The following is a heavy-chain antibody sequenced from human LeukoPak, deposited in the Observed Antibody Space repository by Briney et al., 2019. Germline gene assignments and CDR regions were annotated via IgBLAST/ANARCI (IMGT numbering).Heavy chain of an antibody. V-gene: IGHV3-30-3*01. CDR1: GFTFSSYA. CDR3: ARDWDSSSWYEAFDI. CDR2: ISYDGSNK. J-gene: IGHJ3*02. Sequence: GGSLRLSCAASGFTFSSYAMHWVRQAPGKGLEWVAVISYDGSNKYYADSVKGRFTISRDNSKNTLYLQMNSLRAEDTAVYYCARDWDSSSWYEAFDIWGQGTMVTVSS. D-gene: IGHD6-13*01.